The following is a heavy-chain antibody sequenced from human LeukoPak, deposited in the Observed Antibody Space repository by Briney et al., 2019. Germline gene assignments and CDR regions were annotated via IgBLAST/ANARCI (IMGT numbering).Heavy chain of an antibody. V-gene: IGHV1-69*04. CDR3: ARGSLPSRYGMDV. CDR1: GGTFSSYA. CDR2: IIPILGIA. Sequence: GASVKVSCKASGGTFSSYAISWVRQAPGQGLEWMGRIIPILGIANYAQKFQGRVTITADKSTSTAYMELSSLRSEDTAVYYCARGSLPSRYGMDVWGQGTTVTVSS. J-gene: IGHJ6*02.